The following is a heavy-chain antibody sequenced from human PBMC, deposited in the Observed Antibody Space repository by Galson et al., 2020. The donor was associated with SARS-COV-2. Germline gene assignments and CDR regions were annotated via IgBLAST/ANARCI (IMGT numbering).Heavy chain of an antibody. CDR1: GFTFSSYA. D-gene: IGHD6-13*01. V-gene: IGHV3-64D*09. CDR2: ISSNGGST. Sequence: GESLKISCLASGFTFSSYAMHWVRQAPGKGLEYVSAISSNGGSTYYADSVKGRFTISRDNSKNTLYLQMSSLRAEDTAVYYCVKDEGYSSSWYWFDPWGQGTLVTVSS. CDR3: VKDEGYSSSWYWFDP. J-gene: IGHJ5*02.